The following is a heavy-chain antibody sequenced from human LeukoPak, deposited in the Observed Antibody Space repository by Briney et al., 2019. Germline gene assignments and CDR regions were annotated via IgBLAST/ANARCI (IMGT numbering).Heavy chain of an antibody. J-gene: IGHJ6*02. CDR2: INAHSCGT. Sequence: ASVKVSCKASGYTFTGYYMHWERQATGQALEWMGWINAHSCGTKYAQKFQARFAMTWVTSISKAYLELARVRSDDTAVYYCARGGPAAGSPQYFGLNVWGQGTTVTVSS. CDR3: ARGGPAAGSPQYFGLNV. CDR1: GYTFTGYY. V-gene: IGHV1-2*02. D-gene: IGHD6-19*01.